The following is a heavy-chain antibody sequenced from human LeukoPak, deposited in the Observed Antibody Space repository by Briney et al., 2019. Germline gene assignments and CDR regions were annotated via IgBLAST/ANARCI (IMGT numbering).Heavy chain of an antibody. J-gene: IGHJ4*02. CDR3: ARGYSYGHDY. CDR1: GGSFSGYY. D-gene: IGHD5-18*01. CDR2: INHSRST. Sequence: SETLSLTCAVYGGSFSGYYWSWIRQPPGKGLEWIGEINHSRSTNYNPSLKSRVTISVDTSKNQFSLKLSSVTAADTAVYYCARGYSYGHDYWGQGTLVTVSS. V-gene: IGHV4-34*01.